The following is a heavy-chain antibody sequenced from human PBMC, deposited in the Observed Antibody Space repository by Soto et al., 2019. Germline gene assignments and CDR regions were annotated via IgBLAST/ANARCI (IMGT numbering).Heavy chain of an antibody. CDR3: ARDTGYTYGFDF. CDR1: GLTFTSYN. D-gene: IGHD5-18*01. V-gene: IGHV3-48*02. Sequence: EVQLVESGGGLVQPGGSLRLSCAASGLTFTSYNMNWVRQAPGKGLEWVSFISSSSSTIYYADSVKGRFTISRDNAKNSLYLQMNSLRDEDTAVYYCARDTGYTYGFDFWGQGALVTVSS. J-gene: IGHJ4*02. CDR2: ISSSSSTI.